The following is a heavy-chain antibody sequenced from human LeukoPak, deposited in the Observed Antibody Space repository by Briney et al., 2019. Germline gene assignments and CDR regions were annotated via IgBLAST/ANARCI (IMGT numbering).Heavy chain of an antibody. CDR3: AREGLYYGSADY. V-gene: IGHV3-21*06. Sequence: PGGSLRLSCIVSGFTFSDHNMNWVRQAPGKGLEWVSSISSSSTYIYNADSVKGRFIISRDNAKNSLYLQMNSLRAEDTAVYYCAREGLYYGSADYWGQGTLVTVSS. J-gene: IGHJ4*02. CDR2: ISSSSTYI. CDR1: GFTFSDHN. D-gene: IGHD3-10*01.